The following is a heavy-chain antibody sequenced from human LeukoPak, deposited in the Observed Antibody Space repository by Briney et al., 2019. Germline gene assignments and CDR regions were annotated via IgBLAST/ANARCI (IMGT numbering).Heavy chain of an antibody. CDR1: GFTFSSYG. Sequence: PGGSLRLSCAASGFTFSSYGMHWVRQAPGKGLEWVSAISGSGGSTYYADSVKGRFTISRDNSKNTLYLQMNSLRAEDTAVYYCAKGNYYDSSGYYHPSSFDYWGQGTLVTVSS. CDR2: ISGSGGST. CDR3: AKGNYYDSSGYYHPSSFDY. D-gene: IGHD3-22*01. J-gene: IGHJ4*02. V-gene: IGHV3-23*01.